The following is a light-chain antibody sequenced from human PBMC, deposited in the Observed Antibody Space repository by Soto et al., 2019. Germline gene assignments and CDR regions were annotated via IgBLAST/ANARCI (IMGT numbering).Light chain of an antibody. Sequence: EIVMTQSPATLSVSPGERATLSCRASQSVGSNLAWYQQKPGQAPRLLIYGASTRATGIPARFSGSGSGTEFTLTISSLQSEDFAEYHCQQYNNWPQTFGQGTKVDIK. J-gene: IGKJ1*01. V-gene: IGKV3-15*01. CDR3: QQYNNWPQT. CDR1: QSVGSN. CDR2: GAS.